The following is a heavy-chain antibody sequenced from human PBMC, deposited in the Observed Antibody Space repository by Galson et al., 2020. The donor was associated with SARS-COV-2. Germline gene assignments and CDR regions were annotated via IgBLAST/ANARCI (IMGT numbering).Heavy chain of an antibody. CDR1: VFSLSATGMG. J-gene: IGHJ4*02. V-gene: IGHV2-5*02. Sequence: SGPTLVKPTQTLTLTCTFTVFSLSATGMGVGWIRQPPGEALEWLALIYWDDDKRYSPSLKNRLAIAKDTTKNQVVLTLTNVDPVDTATYYCAHRGLSGGYSYDFWGQGTLVTVSS. CDR2: IYWDDDK. CDR3: AHRGLSGGYSYDF. D-gene: IGHD3-10*01.